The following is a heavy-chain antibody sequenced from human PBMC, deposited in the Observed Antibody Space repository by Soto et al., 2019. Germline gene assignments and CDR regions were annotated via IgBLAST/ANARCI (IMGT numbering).Heavy chain of an antibody. CDR2: ISAYNGNT. CDR3: ARDPSGRGYSYGYDY. D-gene: IGHD5-18*01. Sequence: ASVKVSCQASGYTFTSYGISWVRQAPGQGLEWMGWISAYNGNTNYAQKLQGRVTTTTDTSTSTAYMELRSLRSDDTAVYYCARDPSGRGYSYGYDYWGQGTLVTVSS. V-gene: IGHV1-18*01. CDR1: GYTFTSYG. J-gene: IGHJ4*02.